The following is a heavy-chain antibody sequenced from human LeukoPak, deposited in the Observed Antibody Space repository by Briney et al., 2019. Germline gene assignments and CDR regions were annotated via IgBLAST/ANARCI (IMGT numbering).Heavy chain of an antibody. J-gene: IGHJ4*02. V-gene: IGHV4-59*08. CDR2: IYYSGNT. CDR1: GGSIGSYY. D-gene: IGHD4-17*01. Sequence: SETLSLTCTVSGGSIGSYYWSWSRQPPGKGLEWIGYIYYSGNTNYNPSLRSRVTISFGTSKNQFSLKLSSVTAADTAVYYCARQSTTASSYYWGQGTLVTVSS. CDR3: ARQSTTASSYY.